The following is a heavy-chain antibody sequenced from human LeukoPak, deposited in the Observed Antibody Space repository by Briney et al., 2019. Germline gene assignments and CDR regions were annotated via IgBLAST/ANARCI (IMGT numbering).Heavy chain of an antibody. CDR3: ARDIKWGMDV. CDR1: GFTFSSYA. V-gene: IGHV3-23*01. Sequence: GGSLRLSCAASGFTFSSYAMSWVRQAPGKGLEWVSAISGSGGSTYYADSVKGRFTISRDNAKDSLYLQMNSLRAEDTAVYYCARDIKWGMDVWGQGTTVTVSS. D-gene: IGHD1-26*01. CDR2: ISGSGGST. J-gene: IGHJ6*02.